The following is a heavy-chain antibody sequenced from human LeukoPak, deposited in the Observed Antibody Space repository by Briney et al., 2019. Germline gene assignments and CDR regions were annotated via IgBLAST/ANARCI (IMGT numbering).Heavy chain of an antibody. Sequence: GESLKISCKGSGYSFTSYWIGWVRQMPGKGLEWMGIIYPGDSDTRYSPSFQGQVTISADKSVSTAYLQWSSLKASDTAMYYCARHDSPHYDILTGSYYYYGMDVWGQGTTVTVSS. V-gene: IGHV5-51*01. J-gene: IGHJ6*02. CDR1: GYSFTSYW. D-gene: IGHD3-9*01. CDR2: IYPGDSDT. CDR3: ARHDSPHYDILTGSYYYYGMDV.